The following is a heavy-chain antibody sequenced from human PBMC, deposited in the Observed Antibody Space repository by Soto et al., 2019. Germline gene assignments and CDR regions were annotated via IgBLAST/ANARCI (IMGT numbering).Heavy chain of an antibody. D-gene: IGHD1-7*01. V-gene: IGHV3-48*03. CDR2: ISSSGSTI. CDR3: ARDPTSSLNFWFDP. J-gene: IGHJ5*02. CDR1: VFTFSSYE. Sequence: PWGSLRLSCSASVFTFSSYEMNWCRQAPGKGLEWVSYISSSGSTIYYADSVKGRFTISRDNAKNSLYLQMNSLRAEDTAVYYCARDPTSSLNFWFDPWGQGTLVTVSS.